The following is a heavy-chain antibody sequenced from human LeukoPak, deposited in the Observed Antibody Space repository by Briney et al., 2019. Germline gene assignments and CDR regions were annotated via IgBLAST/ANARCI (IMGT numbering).Heavy chain of an antibody. CDR1: GFSFSSYT. Sequence: PGGSLRLSCAASGFSFSSYTMFWVRQAPGKGLEWVALVSYAGASEYYRDSVKGRLTVSRDDSQNTLSLEMNSLRTEDTAVYYCAREFEPTTRWGIIGYWGQGTLVSVSS. V-gene: IGHV3-30-3*01. CDR3: AREFEPTTRWGIIGY. CDR2: VSYAGASE. D-gene: IGHD2-8*02. J-gene: IGHJ4*02.